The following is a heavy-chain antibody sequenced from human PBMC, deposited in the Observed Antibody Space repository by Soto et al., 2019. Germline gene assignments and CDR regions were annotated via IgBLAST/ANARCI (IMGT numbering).Heavy chain of an antibody. J-gene: IGHJ4*02. CDR2: ISYDGSNK. Sequence: GGSLRLSCAASGFTFSSYAMHWVRQAPGKGLEWVAVISYDGSNKYYADSVKGRFTISRDNSKNTLYLQMNSLRAEDTAVYYCARDTYYYDSSGYNYWGQGTLVTVSS. V-gene: IGHV3-30-3*01. D-gene: IGHD3-22*01. CDR3: ARDTYYYDSSGYNY. CDR1: GFTFSSYA.